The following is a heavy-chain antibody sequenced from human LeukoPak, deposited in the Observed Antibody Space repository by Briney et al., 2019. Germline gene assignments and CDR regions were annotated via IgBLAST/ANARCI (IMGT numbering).Heavy chain of an antibody. V-gene: IGHV3-21*01. CDR3: ARDSVLRYFDWLSPTPFYGMDV. Sequence: GGSLRLSCAASGFTFSSYSMNWVRQAPGKGLEWVSSISSSSSSYIYYADSVKGRFTISRDSAKNSLYLQMNSLRAEDTAVYYCARDSVLRYFDWLSPTPFYGMDVWGQGTTVTVSS. J-gene: IGHJ6*02. D-gene: IGHD3-9*01. CDR1: GFTFSSYS. CDR2: ISSSSSSYI.